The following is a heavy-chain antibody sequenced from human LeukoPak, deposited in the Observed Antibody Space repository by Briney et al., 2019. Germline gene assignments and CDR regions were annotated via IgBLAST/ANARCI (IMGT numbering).Heavy chain of an antibody. CDR3: ARVGYCSSTSCYRGGYYYYGMDV. J-gene: IGHJ6*02. CDR1: GGSISSYY. Sequence: PSETLSLTCTVSGGSISSYYWSWIRQPPGKGLEWIGYIYYSGSTNYNPSLKSRVTMSVDTSKNQFSLKLSSVTAADTAVYYCARVGYCSSTSCYRGGYYYYGMDVWGQGTTVTVSS. V-gene: IGHV4-59*12. D-gene: IGHD2-2*01. CDR2: IYYSGST.